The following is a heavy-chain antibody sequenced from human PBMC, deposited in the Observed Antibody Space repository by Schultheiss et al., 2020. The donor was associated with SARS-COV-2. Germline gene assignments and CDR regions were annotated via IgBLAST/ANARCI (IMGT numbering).Heavy chain of an antibody. J-gene: IGHJ3*02. V-gene: IGHV1-2*02. CDR1: GYTFTSYD. CDR3: ARVDGDYTGDAFDI. CDR2: INPNSGGT. D-gene: IGHD4-17*01. Sequence: ASVKVSCKASGYTFTSYDINWVRQAPGQGLEWMGWINPNSGGTNYAQKFQGRVTMTRDTSISTAYMELSRLRSDDTAVYYCARVDGDYTGDAFDIWGQGTMVTVSS.